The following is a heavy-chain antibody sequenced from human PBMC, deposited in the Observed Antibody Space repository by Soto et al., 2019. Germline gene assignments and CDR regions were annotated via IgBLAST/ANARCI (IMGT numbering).Heavy chain of an antibody. D-gene: IGHD2-21*01. CDR2: ISGSGGSK. V-gene: IGHV3-23*01. J-gene: IGHJ4*02. CDR3: AKDPRGGATRDLVRSIFDY. Sequence: EVQLLESGGGLVQPGGSLRLSCAASGFTFSSYAMSWVRQSPGKVLEWVSAISGSGGSKYYADSVKGRFTISRDNSKNTLYLQMNRLRAEDTAVYYCAKDPRGGATRDLVRSIFDYWGQGTLVTVSS. CDR1: GFTFSSYA.